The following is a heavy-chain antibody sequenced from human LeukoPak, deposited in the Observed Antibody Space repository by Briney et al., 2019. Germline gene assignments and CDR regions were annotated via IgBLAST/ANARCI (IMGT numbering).Heavy chain of an antibody. J-gene: IGHJ4*02. CDR3: VGGIGWQPDY. Sequence: GGSLRLSCAASPGITFSDYWMNWVRQAPGQGLGWVAIIRQDGRETLYLDSVRGRFTISRDNAKSSVYLEINSLRAEDTAVYYCVGGIGWQPDYWGQGTLVTVSS. D-gene: IGHD6-19*01. CDR1: PGITFSDYW. CDR2: IRQDGRET. V-gene: IGHV3-7*03.